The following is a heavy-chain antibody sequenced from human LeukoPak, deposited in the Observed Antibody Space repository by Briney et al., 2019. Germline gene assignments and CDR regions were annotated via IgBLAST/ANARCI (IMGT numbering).Heavy chain of an antibody. D-gene: IGHD3-22*01. V-gene: IGHV3-23*01. CDR2: ISGSDGST. CDR1: GFTFSSYA. J-gene: IGHJ4*02. CDR3: AKRLYDSSGYYFDY. Sequence: GGSLRLSCAASGFTFSSYAMSWVRQAPGKGLEWVSAISGSDGSTYYADSVKGRFTISRDNSKNTLYLQMNSLRAEDTAVYYCAKRLYDSSGYYFDYWGQGTLVTVSS.